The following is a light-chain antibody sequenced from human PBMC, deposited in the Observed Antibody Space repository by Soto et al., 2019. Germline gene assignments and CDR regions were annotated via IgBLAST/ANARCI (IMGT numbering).Light chain of an antibody. CDR2: AAS. J-gene: IGKJ4*01. V-gene: IGKV1-5*01. CDR3: QHYHSQSIT. Sequence: DILLIQSPATLFASVGDRITITCRASENIFKFLAWYQQRSGSAPNLLIYAASDLEKGVPSRFSGSGSGTEFTLTIDNLQPNDSATYFCQHYHSQSITFGGGTQVDVK. CDR1: ENIFKF.